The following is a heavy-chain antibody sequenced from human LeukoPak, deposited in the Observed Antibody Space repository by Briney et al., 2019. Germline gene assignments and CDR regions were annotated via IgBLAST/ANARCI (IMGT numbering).Heavy chain of an antibody. CDR1: GFNFSSYD. D-gene: IGHD1-1*01. V-gene: IGHV3-33*03. Sequence: PGGSLRLSCAASGFNFSSYDMHWVCQAPGKGLEWVSFIWYDGSNKYYAESVKGRFTISRDNSKKILYLQMTSLRAEDTAVYYCAKDRAGFTTDGYFDLWGRGTLVTVSP. CDR2: IWYDGSNK. J-gene: IGHJ2*01. CDR3: AKDRAGFTTDGYFDL.